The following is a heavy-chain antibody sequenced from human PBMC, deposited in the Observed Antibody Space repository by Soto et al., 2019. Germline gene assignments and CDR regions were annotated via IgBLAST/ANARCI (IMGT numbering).Heavy chain of an antibody. D-gene: IGHD2-2*01. V-gene: IGHV3-43*01. CDR3: AKDTCSSTSCHYYYGMDV. Sequence: LXLSFAASGFTFDGYTMHWVRQAPVKGLEWVSLISWDGGSTYYADSVKGRFTISRDNSKNSLYLQMNSLRTADTALYYCAKDTCSSTSCHYYYGMDVWGQGTRVTVSS. CDR2: ISWDGGST. J-gene: IGHJ6*02. CDR1: GFTFDGYT.